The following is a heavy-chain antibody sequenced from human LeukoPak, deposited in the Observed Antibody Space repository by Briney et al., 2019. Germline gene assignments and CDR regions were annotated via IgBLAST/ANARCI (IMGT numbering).Heavy chain of an antibody. V-gene: IGHV4-31*03. Sequence: SETLSLTCTVSGGSISSGGYYWSWIRQHPGKGLEWIGYIYYSGSTYYNPSLKSRVTISVDTSKNQFSLKLSSVTAADTAVYYCARGTLSGYSSGWYIDYWGQGTLVTVSS. CDR2: IYYSGST. J-gene: IGHJ4*02. CDR3: ARGTLSGYSSGWYIDY. D-gene: IGHD6-19*01. CDR1: GGSISSGGYY.